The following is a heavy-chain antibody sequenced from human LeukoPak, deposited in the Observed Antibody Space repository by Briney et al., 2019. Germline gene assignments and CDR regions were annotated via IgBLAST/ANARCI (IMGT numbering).Heavy chain of an antibody. CDR1: GYFISSGYY. CDR3: AREGEYSSGWTRDGFDY. V-gene: IGHV4-38-2*02. D-gene: IGHD6-19*01. CDR2: IYHSGST. Sequence: SETLSLTCAVSGYFISSGYYWGWIRQPPGKGLEWIGSIYHSGSTYYNPSLKSRVTISVDTSKNQFSLKLSSVTAADTAVYYCAREGEYSSGWTRDGFDYWGQGTLVTVSS. J-gene: IGHJ4*02.